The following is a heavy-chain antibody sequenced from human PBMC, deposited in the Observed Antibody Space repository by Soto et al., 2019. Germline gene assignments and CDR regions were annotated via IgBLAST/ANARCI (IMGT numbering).Heavy chain of an antibody. CDR1: GGSISSYY. CDR2: IYYSGST. D-gene: IGHD6-13*01. CDR3: ARSQQRLVPRPPTPYYCGMDV. J-gene: IGHJ6*02. V-gene: IGHV4-59*01. Sequence: SETLSLTCTVSGGSISSYYWSWIRQPPGKGLEWIGYIYYSGSTNYNPSLKSRVTISVDTSKNQFSLKLSSVTAADTAVYYCARSQQRLVPRPPTPYYCGMDVWGQGTTVTVSS.